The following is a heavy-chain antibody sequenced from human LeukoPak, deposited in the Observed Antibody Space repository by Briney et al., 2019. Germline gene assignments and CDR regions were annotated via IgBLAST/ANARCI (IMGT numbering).Heavy chain of an antibody. J-gene: IGHJ4*02. CDR3: ARGTYYYDSSGYYYVLPDY. CDR1: GGSISNYY. CDR2: INHSGST. Sequence: SETLSLTCTVSGGSISNYYWSWIRQPPGKGLEWIGEINHSGSTNYNPSLKSRVTISVDTSKNQFSLKLSSVTAADTAVYYCARGTYYYDSSGYYYVLPDYWGQGTLVTVSS. V-gene: IGHV4-34*01. D-gene: IGHD3-22*01.